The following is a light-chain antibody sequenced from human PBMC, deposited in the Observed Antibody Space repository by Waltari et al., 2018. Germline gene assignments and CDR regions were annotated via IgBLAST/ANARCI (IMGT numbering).Light chain of an antibody. CDR3: TSYTSRGTVV. CDR1: SSDVGGYKC. V-gene: IGLV2-14*01. CDR2: EVS. Sequence: QSALTPAASVSGSPGQSITIPCTGTSSDVGGYKCVSWYQPHPGKAPNPMIYEVSNRPSGDSSRFSGSKSGNTASLTISGLQAEDEADYYCTSYTSRGTVVFGGGTKLTVL. J-gene: IGLJ2*01.